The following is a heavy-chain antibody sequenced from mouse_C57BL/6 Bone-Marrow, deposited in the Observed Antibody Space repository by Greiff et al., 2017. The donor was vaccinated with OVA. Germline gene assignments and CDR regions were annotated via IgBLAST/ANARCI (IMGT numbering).Heavy chain of an antibody. CDR1: GFSLSTSGMG. CDR3: ARTNYEGSFDY. V-gene: IGHV8-12*01. CDR2: IYWDDDK. Sequence: QVTLKESGPGILQSSQTLSLTCSFSGFSLSTSGMGVSWIRQPSGKGLEWLAHIYWDDDKRYNPSLKSRLTISKDTSRNQVSLKIPVVDTADTATSYCARTNYEGSFDYWGQGTTLTVSS. J-gene: IGHJ2*01. D-gene: IGHD2-1*01.